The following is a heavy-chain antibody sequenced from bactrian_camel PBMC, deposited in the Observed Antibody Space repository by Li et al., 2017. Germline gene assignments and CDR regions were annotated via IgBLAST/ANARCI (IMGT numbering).Heavy chain of an antibody. CDR2: IANDGVI. J-gene: IGHJ4*01. Sequence: HVQLVESGGGSVQPGGSLTLSCTTSGYNFGTCGMEWYRQAPGKERELISTIANDGVIKYKGSVQGRFTISKGKDKNTLYLQMNSLKPEDTAMYYCAAQGGSWDSCLKAAYTYWGQGTQVTVS. CDR1: GYNFGTCG. V-gene: IGHV3S53*01. D-gene: IGHD2*01. CDR3: AAQGGSWDSCLKAAYTY.